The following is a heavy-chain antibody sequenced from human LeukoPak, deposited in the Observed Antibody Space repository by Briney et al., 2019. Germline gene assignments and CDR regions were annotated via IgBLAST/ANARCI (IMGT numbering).Heavy chain of an antibody. V-gene: IGHV1-69*13. J-gene: IGHJ5*02. CDR1: GGTFSSYA. Sequence: SVKVSCKASGGTFSSYAISWVRQAPGQGLEWMGGIIPIFGTANYAQKFQGRVTITADESTSTAYMELSSLRSEDTAVYYCARGPSAPRLLWFGELRRLWFDPWGQGTLVTVSS. D-gene: IGHD3-10*01. CDR2: IIPIFGTA. CDR3: ARGPSAPRLLWFGELRRLWFDP.